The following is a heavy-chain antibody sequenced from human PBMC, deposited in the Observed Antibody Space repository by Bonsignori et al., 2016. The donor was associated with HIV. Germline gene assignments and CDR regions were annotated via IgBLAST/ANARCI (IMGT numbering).Heavy chain of an antibody. D-gene: IGHD3-3*01. Sequence: WIRQPPGKGLEWIGFINYSGSAKYNPSLKSRVTISVDTSKNYFSLNLSSVTAADTAIYYCARKNDFWSGPNYWGQGALVTVSS. J-gene: IGHJ4*02. V-gene: IGHV4-61*03. CDR2: INYSGSA. CDR3: ARKNDFWSGPNY.